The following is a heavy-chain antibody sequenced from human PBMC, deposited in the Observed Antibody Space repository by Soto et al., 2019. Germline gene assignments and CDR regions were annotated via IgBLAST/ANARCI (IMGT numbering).Heavy chain of an antibody. J-gene: IGHJ6*02. CDR1: GYIFTDYY. CDR3: AKDFKWYYDFWSGYYRPWDMGV. D-gene: IGHD3-3*01. V-gene: IGHV1-2*06. Sequence: ASVKVSCKASGYIFTDYYMHWVRQAPGQELGWMGRINPNSGGTNYAQKFQGRVTMTRDTSISTAYTELSSLRSEDTAMYYCAKDFKWYYDFWSGYYRPWDMGVWGQGTTVTVS. CDR2: INPNSGGT.